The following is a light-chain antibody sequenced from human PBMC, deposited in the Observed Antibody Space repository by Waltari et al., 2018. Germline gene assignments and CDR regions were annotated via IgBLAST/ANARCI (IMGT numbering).Light chain of an antibody. J-gene: IGKJ1*01. CDR2: AAS. CDR1: QGISNS. Sequence: DIQMTQSPSSLSASVGDKVTITCRVSQGISNSLAWYQQKPGRAPKVLLYAASRLQSGVPSRFSGSGSGADYTLTISSLQPEDFATYYCQQYYDVFRSSFGQGTKVES. V-gene: IGKV1-NL1*01. CDR3: QQYYDVFRSS.